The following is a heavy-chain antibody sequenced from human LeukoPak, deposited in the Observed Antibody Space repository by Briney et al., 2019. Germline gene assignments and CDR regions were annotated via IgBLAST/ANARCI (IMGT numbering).Heavy chain of an antibody. V-gene: IGHV3-9*03. Sequence: GRSLRLPCAASGFTFDDYAMHWVRQAPGKGLEWVSGISWNSGSIGYADSVKGRFTISRDNAKNSLYLQMNSLRAEDMALYYCAKDTTPLASYFDYWGQGTLVTVSS. CDR1: GFTFDDYA. J-gene: IGHJ4*02. D-gene: IGHD5-12*01. CDR3: AKDTTPLASYFDY. CDR2: ISWNSGSI.